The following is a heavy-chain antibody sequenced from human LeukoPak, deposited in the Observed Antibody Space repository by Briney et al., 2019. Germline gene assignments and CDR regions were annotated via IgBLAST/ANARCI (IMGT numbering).Heavy chain of an antibody. CDR1: GFTFSSYW. Sequence: GGSLRLSCAASGFTFSSYWMHWVRHAPGKGLVWVSYINSDGSTTRYADSVKGRFTISRDNAKNTLYLQMNSLRAEDTAVYYCARDLYRIVVVPHYFDYWGQGTLVTVSS. J-gene: IGHJ4*02. V-gene: IGHV3-74*01. D-gene: IGHD3-22*01. CDR2: INSDGSTT. CDR3: ARDLYRIVVVPHYFDY.